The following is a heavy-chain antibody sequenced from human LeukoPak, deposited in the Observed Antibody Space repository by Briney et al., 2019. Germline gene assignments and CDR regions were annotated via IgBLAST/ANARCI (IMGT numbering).Heavy chain of an antibody. CDR2: INPSGGST. D-gene: IGHD4-17*01. V-gene: IGHV1-46*01. CDR3: ARYVSGDYAIDY. J-gene: IGHJ4*02. Sequence: ASVKVSCKASGYTFTSYYMHWVRQAPGQGLEWMGVINPSGGSTSYAQKFQGRVTMTRDTSTSTVYMELSSLRSEDTAVYYCARYVSGDYAIDYWGQGTLVTVSS. CDR1: GYTFTSYY.